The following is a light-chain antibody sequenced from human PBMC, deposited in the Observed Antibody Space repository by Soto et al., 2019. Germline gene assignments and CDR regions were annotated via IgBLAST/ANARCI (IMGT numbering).Light chain of an antibody. CDR3: QQSYNTLRT. CDR1: QSISSY. CDR2: AAS. V-gene: IGKV1-39*01. J-gene: IGKJ1*01. Sequence: DIQMTQYPSSLSASVGDRVSITCRASQSISSYLNWYQQKPGKAPKLLIYAASSLQSGVPSRFSGSGSGTDFTLTISSLQPEDFATYYCQQSYNTLRTFGQGTKV.